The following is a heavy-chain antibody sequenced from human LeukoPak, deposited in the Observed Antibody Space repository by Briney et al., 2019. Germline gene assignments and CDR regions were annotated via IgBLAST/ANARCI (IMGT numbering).Heavy chain of an antibody. V-gene: IGHV3-48*03. J-gene: IGHJ4*02. CDR3: ARDSSGWFGEPTLYYFDY. CDR1: GFTFSSYE. CDR2: ISSSGSTI. D-gene: IGHD3-10*01. Sequence: GGSLRLSCAASGFTFSSYEMNWVRQAPGKGLEWASYISSSGSTIYYADSVKGRFTISRDNAKNSLYLQMNSLRAEDTAVYYCARDSSGWFGEPTLYYFDYWGQGTLVTVSS.